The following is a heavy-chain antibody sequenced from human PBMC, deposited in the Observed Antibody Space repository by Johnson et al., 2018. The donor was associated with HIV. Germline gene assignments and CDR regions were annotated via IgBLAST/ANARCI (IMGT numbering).Heavy chain of an antibody. Sequence: VQLVESGGGLVQPGGSLRLSCAASRFIFNDYDMHWVRQVTGKGLEWVSGIGTAGYTYYPGSVKGRFTISRENAKNSLYLQMNNLRAGDTAVYYCARDLLIAYCGGDCWDAFDIWGQGTMV. CDR2: IGTAGYT. CDR3: ARDLLIAYCGGDCWDAFDI. CDR1: RFIFNDYD. V-gene: IGHV3-13*01. J-gene: IGHJ3*02. D-gene: IGHD2-21*02.